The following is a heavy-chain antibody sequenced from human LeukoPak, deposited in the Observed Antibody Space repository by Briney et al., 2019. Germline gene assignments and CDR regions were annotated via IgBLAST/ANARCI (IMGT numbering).Heavy chain of an antibody. D-gene: IGHD3-22*01. CDR3: ARLLLDRTKYYDSSGHEFADY. J-gene: IGHJ4*02. CDR1: GGSFSGYY. CDR2: INHSGST. Sequence: PSETLSLTCAVYGGSFSGYYWSWIRQPPGKGLEWIGEINHSGSTNYNPSLKSRVTISVDTSKNQFSLKLSSVTAADTAVYYCARLLLDRTKYYDSSGHEFADYWGQGTLVTVSS. V-gene: IGHV4-34*01.